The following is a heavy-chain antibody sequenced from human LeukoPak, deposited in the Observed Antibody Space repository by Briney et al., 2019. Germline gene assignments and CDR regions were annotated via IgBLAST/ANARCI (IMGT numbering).Heavy chain of an antibody. D-gene: IGHD3-22*01. J-gene: IGHJ4*02. CDR1: GFTFSSYA. CDR2: ISYDGSNK. CDR3: ARDTNYYDSSGYRAYVFDY. V-gene: IGHV3-30-3*01. Sequence: GRSLRLSCAASGFTFSSYAMHWVRQAPGKGLEWVAVISYDGSNKYYADSVKGRFTISRDNSKNTLYLQMNSLRAEDTAVYYCARDTNYYDSSGYRAYVFDYWGQGTLVTVSS.